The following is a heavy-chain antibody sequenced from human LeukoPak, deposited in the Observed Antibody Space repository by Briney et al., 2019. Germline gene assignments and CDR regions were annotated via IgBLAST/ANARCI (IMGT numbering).Heavy chain of an antibody. CDR3: ARTTYGDY. J-gene: IGHJ4*02. D-gene: IGHD1-1*01. Sequence: PGGSLRLSCAASGFTLGTYWMTWVRQAPRKGLEWAAAKKEDGSETYYVDSVKGRFTISRDNAKNSLYLQMNSLRAEDTAVYYCARTTYGDYWGQGTLVTVSS. V-gene: IGHV3-7*02. CDR2: KKEDGSET. CDR1: GFTLGTYW.